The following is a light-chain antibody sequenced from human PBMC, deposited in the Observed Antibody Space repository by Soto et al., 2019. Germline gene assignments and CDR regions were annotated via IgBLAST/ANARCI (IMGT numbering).Light chain of an antibody. V-gene: IGLV4-69*01. J-gene: IGLJ2*01. CDR1: SGHSSYA. CDR3: QTWGTGIQV. Sequence: QSVLTQSPSASASLGASVKLTCTLSSGHSSYAIAWHQQQPEKGPRYLMKLNSDGSHSQGDGIPDRFSGSSSGAERYLTISSLQSEDEADYYCQTWGTGIQVFGGGTKLTV. CDR2: LNSDGSH.